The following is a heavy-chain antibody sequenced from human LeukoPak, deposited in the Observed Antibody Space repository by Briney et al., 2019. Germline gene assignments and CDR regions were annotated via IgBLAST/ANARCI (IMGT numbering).Heavy chain of an antibody. D-gene: IGHD6-19*01. CDR1: GFTFSSYA. CDR3: AKDGPSVTGTGWYFDL. CDR2: ISSSTDTT. Sequence: GGSLRLSCAASGFTFSSYALTWVRQAPGKGLECVSYISSSTDTTFYADSVKGRFTISRDNSRGTLYLQMNSLRAEDTAVYYCAKDGPSVTGTGWYFDLWGRSTLVAVSS. V-gene: IGHV3-23*01. J-gene: IGHJ2*01.